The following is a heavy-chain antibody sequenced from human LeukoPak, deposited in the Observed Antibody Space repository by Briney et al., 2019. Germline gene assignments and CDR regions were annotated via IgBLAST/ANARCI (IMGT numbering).Heavy chain of an antibody. V-gene: IGHV3-33*01. J-gene: IGHJ4*02. CDR1: GFTFSSYG. D-gene: IGHD3-22*01. CDR2: IWYDGSNK. CDR3: ARDLLDYDSSGYHDY. Sequence: HSGGSLRLSCAASGFTFSSYGMHWVRQAPGKGLEWVAVIWYDGSNKYYADSVKGRFTISRDNSKNTLYLQMNSLRAEDTAVYYCARDLLDYDSSGYHDYWGQGTLVTVSS.